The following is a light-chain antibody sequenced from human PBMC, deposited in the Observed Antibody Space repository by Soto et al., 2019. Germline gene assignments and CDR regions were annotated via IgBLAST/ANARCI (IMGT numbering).Light chain of an antibody. CDR3: CSYAGSFTWV. V-gene: IGLV2-11*01. J-gene: IGLJ3*02. CDR1: TGGVGAYNF. Sequence: QSALTQPRSVSGSPGQSVTISCTGTTGGVGAYNFVSWYQLHPGKAPKLMIYDASKRPSGVPDRFSASKSGNTASLTISGLQAEDEADYYCCSYAGSFTWVFGGGTKLTVL. CDR2: DAS.